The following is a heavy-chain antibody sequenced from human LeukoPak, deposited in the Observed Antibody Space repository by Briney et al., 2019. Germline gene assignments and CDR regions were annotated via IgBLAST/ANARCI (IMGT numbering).Heavy chain of an antibody. V-gene: IGHV3-7*01. CDR2: IKQDGRQK. CDR1: VVTFSNDW. D-gene: IGHD6-13*01. CDR3: ARDTSPSSRSSYFDALDM. Sequence: GGSLRLSCAPSVVTFSNDWMTWVRQAHGKGLEWVANIKQDGRQKNYVDSLKGRFTISRDNTKKTLFLQKNSLRAEDTGIYYGARDTSPSSRSSYFDALDMWGQGTMVTVSS. J-gene: IGHJ3*02.